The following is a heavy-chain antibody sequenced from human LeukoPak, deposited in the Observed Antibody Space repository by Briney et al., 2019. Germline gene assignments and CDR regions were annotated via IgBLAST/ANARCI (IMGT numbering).Heavy chain of an antibody. D-gene: IGHD6-13*01. CDR1: GGSISSGGYY. J-gene: IGHJ4*02. Sequence: PSQTLSLTCTVSGGSISSGGYYWSWIRQPPGKGLEWIGYIYHSGSTYYNPSLKSRVTISVDRSKNQFSLKLSSVAAADTAVYYCARVGAAAADWGQGTLITVSS. CDR2: IYHSGST. V-gene: IGHV4-30-2*01. CDR3: ARVGAAAAD.